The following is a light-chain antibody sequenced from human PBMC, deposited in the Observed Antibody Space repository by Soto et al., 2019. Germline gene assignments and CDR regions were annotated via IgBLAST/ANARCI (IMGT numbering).Light chain of an antibody. Sequence: HSALAQPPSASGSPGQSVTISCTGTSSDVGAYNYVSWYQQHPGKAPKLVIYEVTERPSGVPERFSGSKSGSTASLTVSGLQAEDEALYYCASYAGNNNFVLFGGGTKLTVL. V-gene: IGLV2-8*01. CDR1: SSDVGAYNY. CDR3: ASYAGNNNFVL. CDR2: EVT. J-gene: IGLJ2*01.